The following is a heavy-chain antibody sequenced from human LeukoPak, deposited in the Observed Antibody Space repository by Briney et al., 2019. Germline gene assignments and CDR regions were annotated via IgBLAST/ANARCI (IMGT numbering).Heavy chain of an antibody. V-gene: IGHV3-9*01. CDR1: GFTFDDYA. CDR2: ISWNSGSI. J-gene: IGHJ6*03. CDR3: AKSPVFNQYYIDV. D-gene: IGHD3-10*02. Sequence: GRSLRLSCAASGFTFDDYAMHWVRQAPGKGLEWVSGISWNSGSIGYADSVKGRFTISRDNAKNSLYLQMNSLRAEDTALYYCAKSPVFNQYYIDVWGKGTTVTVSS.